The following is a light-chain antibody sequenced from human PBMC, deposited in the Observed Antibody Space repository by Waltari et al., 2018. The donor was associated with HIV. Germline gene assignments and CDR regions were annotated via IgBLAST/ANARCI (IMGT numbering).Light chain of an antibody. Sequence: QSALTQTHSASGSPGQSVTVSCPRTSSHIGYFNYVSWYQQHPGKATNLLIYDVNNRPSGVPDRFSASKSGATASLTVSGLLAEDEADYYCAAYAGNNIVIFGGGTKVTV. CDR1: SSHIGYFNY. CDR2: DVN. J-gene: IGLJ2*01. V-gene: IGLV2-8*01. CDR3: AAYAGNNIVI.